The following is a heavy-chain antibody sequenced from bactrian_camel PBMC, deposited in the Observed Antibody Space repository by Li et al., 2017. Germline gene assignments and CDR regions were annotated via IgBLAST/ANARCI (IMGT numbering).Heavy chain of an antibody. CDR1: GNTGTINV. D-gene: IGHD6*01. J-gene: IGHJ4*01. CDR2: IYTGGDYT. CDR3: AADSSSWAACSRYNFKW. V-gene: IGHV3S54*01. Sequence: HVQLVESGGGSVQTGGSLTLSCAASGNTGTINVMAWFRQAPGKEREGVAAIYTGGDYTYYADSVEGRFTISQDNAENTMYLQMNSLKPEDTAVYYCAADSSSWAACSRYNFKWRGQGTQVTVS.